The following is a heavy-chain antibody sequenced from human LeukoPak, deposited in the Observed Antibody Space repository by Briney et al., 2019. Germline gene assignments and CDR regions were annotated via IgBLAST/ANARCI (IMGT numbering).Heavy chain of an antibody. CDR2: IDPSDSYT. J-gene: IGHJ4*02. D-gene: IGHD6-13*01. V-gene: IGHV5-10-1*01. Sequence: GGSREISCKGSGSRFTSYWISWVRQLPGKGLEWMGRIDPSDSYTNYSPSFQGHVTISADKSISTAYLQWSSLKASDTAMYYCARHSDFDYWGQGTLVTVSS. CDR1: GSRFTSYW. CDR3: ARHSDFDY.